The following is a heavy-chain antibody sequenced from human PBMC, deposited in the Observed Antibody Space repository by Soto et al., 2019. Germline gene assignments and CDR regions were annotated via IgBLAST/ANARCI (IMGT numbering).Heavy chain of an antibody. J-gene: IGHJ4*02. V-gene: IGHV4-39*01. CDR2: IYYSGST. D-gene: IGHD5-18*01. Sequence: PSETLSLTCTVSGGSISSSSYYWGWIRQPPGKGLEWIGSIYYSGSTYYNPSLKSRVTISVGTSKNQFSLKLSSVTAADTAVYYCASVPRIQLWIQPDYWGQGTLVTVSS. CDR1: GGSISSSSYY. CDR3: ASVPRIQLWIQPDY.